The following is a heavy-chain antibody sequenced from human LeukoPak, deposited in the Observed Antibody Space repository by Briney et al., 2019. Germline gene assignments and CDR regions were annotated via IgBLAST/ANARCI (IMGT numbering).Heavy chain of an antibody. CDR3: ASCSGGSCYIFPFDY. V-gene: IGHV3-11*01. Sequence: PGGSLRLSCAASGFTFSDYYMSWIRQAPGKGLEWVSYISSSGSTIYYADFVKGRFTISRDNAKNSLYLQMNSLRAEDTAVYYCASCSGGSCYIFPFDYWGQGTLVTVSS. CDR2: ISSSGSTI. J-gene: IGHJ4*02. D-gene: IGHD2-15*01. CDR1: GFTFSDYY.